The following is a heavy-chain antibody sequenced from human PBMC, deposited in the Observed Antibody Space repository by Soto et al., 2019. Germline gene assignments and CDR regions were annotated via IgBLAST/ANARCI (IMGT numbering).Heavy chain of an antibody. CDR3: AKEEGFDYALDF. CDR1: GFTFTTYX. V-gene: IGHV3-30*18. J-gene: IGHJ4*02. CDR2: ISYDGSNK. Sequence: QVQLVQSGGGVVQPGRSLRLSCAASGFTFTTYXMQWVRQAPGKGLEWVAIISYDGSNKYYADSVKGRFTISRDNYKNTVHLQMNSLRAEDTAVYYCAKEEGFDYALDFWGQGTLVTVSS. D-gene: IGHD3-9*01.